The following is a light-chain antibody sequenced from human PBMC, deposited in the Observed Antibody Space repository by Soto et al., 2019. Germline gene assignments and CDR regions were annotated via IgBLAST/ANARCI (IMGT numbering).Light chain of an antibody. J-gene: IGLJ2*01. Sequence: QSALTQPPSASGSPGQSVTISCSGTKNDIGVYDFVSWYQHHPGKAPRLIIYEVVQRPSGVPDRFSGSKSGNTASLTVSGLQAEDEADYYCSSYGGTNSLKVFGGGTKLTVL. CDR1: KNDIGVYDF. CDR3: SSYGGTNSLKV. CDR2: EVV. V-gene: IGLV2-8*01.